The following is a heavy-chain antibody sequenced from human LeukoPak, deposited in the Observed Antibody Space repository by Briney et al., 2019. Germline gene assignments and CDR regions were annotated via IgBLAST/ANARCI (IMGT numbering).Heavy chain of an antibody. J-gene: IGHJ4*02. Sequence: GGSLRLSCTVSGFTVSSNSMSWVRQARGKGREWVSFIYSDKTHYSDSVRGRFTISRDNSKNPLYLQMNSVRAEDTAVYYCARRAGAYSHPYDYWGQGTLVTVSS. V-gene: IGHV3-53*01. D-gene: IGHD4/OR15-4a*01. CDR3: ARRAGAYSHPYDY. CDR2: IYSDKT. CDR1: GFTVSSNS.